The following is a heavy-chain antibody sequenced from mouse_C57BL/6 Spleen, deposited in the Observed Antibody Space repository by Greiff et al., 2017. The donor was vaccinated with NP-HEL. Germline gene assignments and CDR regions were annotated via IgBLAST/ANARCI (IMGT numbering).Heavy chain of an antibody. CDR2: IYPGSGST. CDR1: GYTFTSYW. J-gene: IGHJ2*01. V-gene: IGHV1-55*01. Sequence: LQPGAELVKPGASVKMSCKASGYTFTSYWITWVKQRPGQGLEWIGDIYPGSGSTNYNEKFKSKATLTVDTSSSTAYMQLSSLTSEDSAVYYCAREDQGYFDYWGQGTTLTVSS. CDR3: AREDQGYFDY.